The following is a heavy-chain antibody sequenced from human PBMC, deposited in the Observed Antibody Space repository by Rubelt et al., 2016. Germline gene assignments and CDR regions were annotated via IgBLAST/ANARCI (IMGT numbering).Heavy chain of an antibody. Sequence: QVQLVQSGAEVKMPGASVRVSCKASGYTFTSHAIHWVRQAPGQRLEWMGWINAGKGDTRYSQTFRDRGNISRGTSTRTVYMELSSLRSEDTAVYYCARGFVDKGGFDYWGQGTLLTVPS. CDR3: ARGFVDKGGFDY. CDR2: INAGKGDT. CDR1: GYTFTSHA. V-gene: IGHV1-3*01. D-gene: IGHD3-16*02. J-gene: IGHJ4*02.